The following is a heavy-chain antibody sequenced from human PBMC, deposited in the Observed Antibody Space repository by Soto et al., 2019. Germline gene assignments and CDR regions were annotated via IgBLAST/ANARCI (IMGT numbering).Heavy chain of an antibody. CDR3: ARGTEDSSGYLTSDY. Sequence: SETLSLTCTVSGGSISSGDYYWSWIRQPPGKGLEWIGYIYYSGSTYYNPSLKSRVTISVDTSKNQFSLKLSSVTAADTAVYYCARGTEDSSGYLTSDYWGQGTLVTVSS. D-gene: IGHD3-22*01. CDR1: GGSISSGDYY. CDR2: IYYSGST. V-gene: IGHV4-30-4*01. J-gene: IGHJ4*02.